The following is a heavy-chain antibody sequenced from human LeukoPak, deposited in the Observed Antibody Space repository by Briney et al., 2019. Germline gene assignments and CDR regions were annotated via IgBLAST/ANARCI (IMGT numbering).Heavy chain of an antibody. J-gene: IGHJ6*02. D-gene: IGHD2-15*01. Sequence: GGSLRLSCAASGFTVNSNYMSWVRQAPRKGLEGVSVMYRFGSKYYGDSVNGRFTISRDTSKNTLSLQMNSLRAEDTAVYYCASTCSGGSCYSALYYYYGMDVWGQGTTVTVSS. V-gene: IGHV3-66*01. CDR1: GFTVNSNY. CDR2: MYRFGSK. CDR3: ASTCSGGSCYSALYYYYGMDV.